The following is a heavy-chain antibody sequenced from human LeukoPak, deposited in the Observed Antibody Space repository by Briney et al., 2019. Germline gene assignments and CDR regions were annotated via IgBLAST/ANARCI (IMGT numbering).Heavy chain of an antibody. D-gene: IGHD5-12*01. CDR1: GFTFNSYA. CDR2: ISGSGGNT. V-gene: IGHV3-23*01. Sequence: PGGSLRLSCAASGFTFNSYAMSWVRQAPGKGLEWVSAISGSGGNTYYADSVKGRFTISRDNSKNTLYLQMNSLRAEDTAVYYCARDSGGGYSLDGSPDYWGQGTLVTVSS. J-gene: IGHJ4*02. CDR3: ARDSGGGYSLDGSPDY.